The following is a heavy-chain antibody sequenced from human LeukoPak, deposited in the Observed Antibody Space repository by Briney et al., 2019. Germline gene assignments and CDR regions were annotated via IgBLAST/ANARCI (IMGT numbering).Heavy chain of an antibody. D-gene: IGHD2-15*01. Sequence: PGRSLRLSCAASGFTFRNYGMHWVRQAPGKGLEWVAVISSDGNEKYYADSVKGRFTISRDNSKNTLYLEMNNMRPEDTAVYYCAREVVVAASTYYYYYYMDVWGKGTTVTISS. CDR3: AREVVVAASTYYYYYYMDV. CDR2: ISSDGNEK. V-gene: IGHV3-30*03. J-gene: IGHJ6*03. CDR1: GFTFRNYG.